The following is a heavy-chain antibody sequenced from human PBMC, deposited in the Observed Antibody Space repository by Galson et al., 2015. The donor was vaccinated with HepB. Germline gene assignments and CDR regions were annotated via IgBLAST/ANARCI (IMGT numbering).Heavy chain of an antibody. CDR3: ARAPPVVPAAMFYYYYGMDV. Sequence: SLRLSCAASGFTVSSNYMSWVRQAPGKGLEWVSVIYSGGSTYYADSVKGRFTISRDNSKNTLYLQMNSLRAEDTAVYYCARAPPVVPAAMFYYYYGMDVWGQGTTVTVSS. CDR2: IYSGGST. V-gene: IGHV3-66*01. D-gene: IGHD2-2*01. J-gene: IGHJ6*02. CDR1: GFTVSSNY.